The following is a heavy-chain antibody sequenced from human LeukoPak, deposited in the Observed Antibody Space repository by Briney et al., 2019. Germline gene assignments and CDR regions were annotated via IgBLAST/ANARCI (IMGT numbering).Heavy chain of an antibody. Sequence: SEPLSLTCSGSNYSLSNSLYWGWLRQPPGKGLEWIGSIYRSGSTFYNPSLKSRVTISVDTSKNQFSLKLSSVTAADTAVYYCAREYCSGGSCYYDIFDYWGQGTLVTVSS. V-gene: IGHV4-38-2*02. CDR2: IYRSGST. CDR1: NYSLSNSLY. CDR3: AREYCSGGSCYYDIFDY. J-gene: IGHJ4*02. D-gene: IGHD2-15*01.